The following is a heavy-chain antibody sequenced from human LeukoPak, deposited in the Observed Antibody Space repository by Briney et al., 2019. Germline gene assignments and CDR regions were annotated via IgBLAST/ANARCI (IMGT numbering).Heavy chain of an antibody. CDR1: GFTYSSYS. J-gene: IGHJ6*02. Sequence: GGSLRLSCAASGFTYSSYSMHWVRQAPGKGLEWVAVIWYDGSNKYYADSVKGRFTISRDNSKNTLYLQMNSLRAEDTAVYYCARDGSSSSGYYYYYGMDVWGQGTTVTVSS. CDR2: IWYDGSNK. CDR3: ARDGSSSSGYYYYYGMDV. V-gene: IGHV3-33*08. D-gene: IGHD6-6*01.